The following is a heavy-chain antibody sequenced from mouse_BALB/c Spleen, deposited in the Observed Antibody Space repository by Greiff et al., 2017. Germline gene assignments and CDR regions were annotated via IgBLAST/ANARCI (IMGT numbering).Heavy chain of an antibody. Sequence: EVKLVESGPGLVKPSQSLSLTCTVTGYSITSDYAWNWIRQFPGNKLEWLGYISYSGSTSYNPSLKSRISITRDTSKNQFFLQLNSVTTEDTATYYCARKRITYFDYWGQGTTLTVSS. CDR1: GYSITSDYA. CDR3: ARKRITYFDY. CDR2: ISYSGST. J-gene: IGHJ2*01. V-gene: IGHV3-2*02. D-gene: IGHD2-4*01.